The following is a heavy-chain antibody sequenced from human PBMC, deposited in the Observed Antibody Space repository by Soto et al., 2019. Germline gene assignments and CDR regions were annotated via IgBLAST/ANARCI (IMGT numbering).Heavy chain of an antibody. CDR3: ARWVRYYYILTGYYYYYMDV. Sequence: EVQLVESGGGLVQPGGSLRLSCAASGFTVSSNYMSWVRQAPGKGLEWVSVIYSGGSTYYADDVKGRFTISRHNSKNTLYLQKNSVIAEYAAEYYCARWVRYYYILTGYYYYYMDVWGKGTTVTVSS. D-gene: IGHD3-9*01. J-gene: IGHJ6*03. CDR1: GFTVSSNY. CDR2: IYSGGST. V-gene: IGHV3-53*04.